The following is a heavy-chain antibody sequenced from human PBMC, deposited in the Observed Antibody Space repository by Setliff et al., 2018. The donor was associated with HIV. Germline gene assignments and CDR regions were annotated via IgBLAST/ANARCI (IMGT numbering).Heavy chain of an antibody. CDR3: ARGATYYYASSGYYSLLADALDI. CDR1: GGTFSSFA. V-gene: IGHV1-69*10. Sequence: SVKVSCKASGGTFSSFALSWVRQAPGQGLEWMGGIIPILGIKNYAQRFQGRVTITADKSTSTAYMELSSLRSEDTAVYYCARGATYYYASSGYYSLLADALDIWGQGTMVTV. J-gene: IGHJ3*02. D-gene: IGHD3-22*01. CDR2: IIPILGIK.